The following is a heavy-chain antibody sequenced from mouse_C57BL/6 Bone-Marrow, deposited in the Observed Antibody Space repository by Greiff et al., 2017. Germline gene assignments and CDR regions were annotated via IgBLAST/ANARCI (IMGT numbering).Heavy chain of an antibody. J-gene: IGHJ2*01. V-gene: IGHV1-61*01. D-gene: IGHD1-1*01. Sequence: VQLQQPGAELVRPGSSVKLSCKASGYTFTSYWMDWVKQRPGQGLEWIGNIYPSDSETHYNQKFKDKATLTVDKSSSTAYMQLSSLKSEDSAVYYCAVITTGLDYWGRGTTLTVSS. CDR2: IYPSDSET. CDR1: GYTFTSYW. CDR3: AVITTGLDY.